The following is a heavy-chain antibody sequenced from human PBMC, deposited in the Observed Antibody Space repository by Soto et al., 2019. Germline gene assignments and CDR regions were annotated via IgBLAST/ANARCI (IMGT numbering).Heavy chain of an antibody. CDR3: ASSRYGYTFYDY. CDR1: GGSISSGDYY. J-gene: IGHJ4*02. CDR2: IYYSGST. V-gene: IGHV4-30-4*01. D-gene: IGHD5-18*01. Sequence: PSETLSLTCTVSGGSISSGDYYLRWIRPPPGKGLEWIGYIYYSGSTYYNPSLKSRLTISVDTSKNQFSLKLSSVTAADTAVYYCASSRYGYTFYDYWGQGTLVTVSS.